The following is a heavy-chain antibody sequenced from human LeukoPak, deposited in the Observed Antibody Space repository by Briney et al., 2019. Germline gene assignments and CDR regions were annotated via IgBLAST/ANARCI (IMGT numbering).Heavy chain of an antibody. CDR2: ISGSSGTI. V-gene: IGHV3-23*01. CDR1: GFAFSNYA. D-gene: IGHD2-21*02. CDR3: AKRLGDPRAFDY. J-gene: IGHJ4*02. Sequence: GGSLRLSCAASGFAFSNYAMNWVRQAPGKGLEWVSGISGSSGTINYAAPVKGRFTISRDNSRNTLYLQMNSLRADDTAVYYCAKRLGDPRAFDYWGQGTLVTVSS.